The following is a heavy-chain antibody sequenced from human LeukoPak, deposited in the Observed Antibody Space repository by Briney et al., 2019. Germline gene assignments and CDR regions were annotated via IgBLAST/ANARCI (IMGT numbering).Heavy chain of an antibody. Sequence: ASVKVSFKASGYTFTSYAMNWVRQAPGQGLEWMGWINTNTGNPTYAQGFTGRFVFSLDTSVSTAYLQISSLKAEDTAVYYCARGPRGKYYYYGMDVWGQGTTVTVSS. J-gene: IGHJ6*02. V-gene: IGHV7-4-1*02. CDR3: ARGPRGKYYYYGMDV. CDR1: GYTFTSYA. CDR2: INTNTGNP. D-gene: IGHD3-16*01.